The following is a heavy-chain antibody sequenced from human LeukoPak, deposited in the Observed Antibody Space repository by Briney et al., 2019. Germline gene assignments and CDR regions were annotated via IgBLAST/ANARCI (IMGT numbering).Heavy chain of an antibody. J-gene: IGHJ4*02. CDR3: AKNAHYQGYSYGGIDY. Sequence: GSLRLSCAASGFTFSSYAMSWVRQAPGKGLEWVSAISGSGGSTYYADSVKGRFTISRDNSKNTLYLQMNSLRAEDTAVYYCAKNAHYQGYSYGGIDYWGQGTLVTVSS. CDR1: GFTFSSYA. D-gene: IGHD5-18*01. CDR2: ISGSGGST. V-gene: IGHV3-23*01.